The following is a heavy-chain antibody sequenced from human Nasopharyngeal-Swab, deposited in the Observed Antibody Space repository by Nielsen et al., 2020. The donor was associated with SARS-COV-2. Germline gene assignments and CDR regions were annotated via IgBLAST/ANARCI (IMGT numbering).Heavy chain of an antibody. CDR2: ISYDGSNK. J-gene: IGHJ6*02. V-gene: IGHV3-30*04. CDR3: ARGGNYYDSSGYVYYYYGMDV. D-gene: IGHD3-22*01. CDR1: GFTFSSYA. Sequence: GSLRLSCAASGFTFSSYAMHWVRQAPGKGLEWMTLISYDGSNKYYADSVKGRFTISRDNSQNTLYLQMNSLRAEDTAVYYCARGGNYYDSSGYVYYYYGMDVWGQGTTVTVSS.